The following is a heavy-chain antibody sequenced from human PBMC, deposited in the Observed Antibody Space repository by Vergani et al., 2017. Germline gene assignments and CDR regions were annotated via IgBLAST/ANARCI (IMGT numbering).Heavy chain of an antibody. V-gene: IGHV1-2*02. CDR1: GYTFTGYY. J-gene: IGHJ5*02. Sequence: QVQLVQSGAEVKKPGASVKVSCKASGYTFTGYYMHWVRQAPGQGLEWMGWINPNSGGTNYAQKFQGRVTMTRDTSISTAYMGLSRLRSDDTAVYYCAKVAARIAVAGLGWFDPWGQGTLVTVSS. CDR2: INPNSGGT. D-gene: IGHD6-13*01. CDR3: AKVAARIAVAGLGWFDP.